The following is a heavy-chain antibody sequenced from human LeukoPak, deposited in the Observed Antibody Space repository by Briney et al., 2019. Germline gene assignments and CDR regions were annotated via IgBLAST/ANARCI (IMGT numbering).Heavy chain of an antibody. CDR1: GYTFSSYG. D-gene: IGHD3-10*01. CDR3: ARDRRQGSAPGHYYYMDV. J-gene: IGHJ6*03. Sequence: ASVTVSCKASGYTFSSYGISWVRQAPGQGLEWMAWISDYGDNTNYAQKFQGRVTMTTDTSTSTAYMELRSLRSDDTAIYYCARDRRQGSAPGHYYYMDVWGKGTTVTVSS. V-gene: IGHV1-18*01. CDR2: ISDYGDNT.